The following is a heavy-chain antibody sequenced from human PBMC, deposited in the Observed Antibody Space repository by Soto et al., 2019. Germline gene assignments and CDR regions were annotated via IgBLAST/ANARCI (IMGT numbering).Heavy chain of an antibody. CDR2: ISSSSSYI. Sequence: EVQLVESGGGLVKPGGSLRLSCAASGFTFSSYSMNWVRQAPGKGLEWVSAISSSSSYIYYADSVKGRFTITRDNAKNSLYLQMNSLRAEDTAVYYCASLPIPAALDNWFDPWGQGTLVTVSS. CDR3: ASLPIPAALDNWFDP. V-gene: IGHV3-21*01. J-gene: IGHJ5*02. D-gene: IGHD2-2*01. CDR1: GFTFSSYS.